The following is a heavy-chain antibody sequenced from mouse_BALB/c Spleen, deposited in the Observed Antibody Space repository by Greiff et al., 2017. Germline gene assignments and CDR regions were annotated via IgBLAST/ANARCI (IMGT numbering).Heavy chain of an antibody. CDR1: GFNIKDYY. CDR2: IDPENGNT. V-gene: IGHV14-1*02. CDR3: ARGTTVHFDY. Sequence: VQLKESGAELVRPGALVKLSCKASGFNIKDYYMHWVKQRPEQGLEWIGWIDPENGNTIYDPKFQGKASITADTSSNTAYLQLSSLTSEDTAVYYWARGTTVHFDYWGQGTTLTVSS. J-gene: IGHJ2*01. D-gene: IGHD1-1*01.